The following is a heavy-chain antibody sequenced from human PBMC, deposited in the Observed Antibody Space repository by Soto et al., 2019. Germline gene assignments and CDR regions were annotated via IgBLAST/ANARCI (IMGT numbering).Heavy chain of an antibody. V-gene: IGHV5-51*01. J-gene: IGHJ5*02. D-gene: IGHD2-2*01. Sequence: PGVSMTVSCKGSGYSFTRYWIGWVRQMPGKGLEWLGIIYPDDSDTRYSPSFQGQVTISADKSINTAYLQWSSLKASDTAMYYCARQDCSSTSCYRRGWFDPWGQGTLVTVSS. CDR3: ARQDCSSTSCYRRGWFDP. CDR2: IYPDDSDT. CDR1: GYSFTRYW.